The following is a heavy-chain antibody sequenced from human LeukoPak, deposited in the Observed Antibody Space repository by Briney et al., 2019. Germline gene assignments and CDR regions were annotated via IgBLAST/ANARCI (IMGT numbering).Heavy chain of an antibody. CDR3: ARASVVLSADY. CDR2: IYYSGST. D-gene: IGHD2-2*01. V-gene: IGHV4-59*01. J-gene: IGHJ4*02. CDR1: RDSLGSFY. Sequence: PSETLSLTCTVSRDSLGSFYWTWIPQPPGMGLECIGYIYYSGSTNYNPSLKSRVTISVDTSKNQFSLKLSSVTAADTAVYYCARASVVLSADYWGQGTLVTVSS.